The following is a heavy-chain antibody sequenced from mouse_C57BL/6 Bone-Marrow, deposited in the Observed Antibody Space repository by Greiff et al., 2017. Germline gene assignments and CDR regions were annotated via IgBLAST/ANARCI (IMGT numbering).Heavy chain of an antibody. Sequence: QVQLKESGAELARPGASVKLSCKASGYTFTSYGISWVKQRTGQGLEWIGELYPRSGNTYYNGKCKGKATLTADKSSSTAYMELRSLTSEDSAVYFFARESGNYFWFAYCGQVTLVTVAA. CDR3: ARESGNYFWFAY. CDR2: LYPRSGNT. CDR1: GYTFTSYG. D-gene: IGHD2-1*01. J-gene: IGHJ3*01. V-gene: IGHV1-81*01.